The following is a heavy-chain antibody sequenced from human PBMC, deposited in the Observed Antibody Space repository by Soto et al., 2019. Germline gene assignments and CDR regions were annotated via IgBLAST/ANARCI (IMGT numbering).Heavy chain of an antibody. CDR1: GLTFSDYY. J-gene: IGHJ6*02. Sequence: PGGSLRLSCAASGLTFSDYYMSWIRQAPGKGLEWVSYITSSGSYTKYADNVKGRITISRDNAKNSLYLQMNSLRAEDTAVYYCARELDGIDVWGQGTTVTVSS. CDR3: ARELDGIDV. CDR2: ITSSGSYT. V-gene: IGHV3-11*05.